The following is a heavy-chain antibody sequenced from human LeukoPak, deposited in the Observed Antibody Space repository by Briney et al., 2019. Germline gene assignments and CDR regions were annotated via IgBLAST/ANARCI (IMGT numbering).Heavy chain of an antibody. D-gene: IGHD3-10*01. Sequence: GGSLRLSCAASGFTFSSYGMHWVRQAPGKGLEWVAVISYDGSNKYYADSVKGRFTISRDNSKNTLYLQMNSLRAEDTAVYYCARAPYGNYYYYYMDVWGKGTTVTVSS. V-gene: IGHV3-30*03. J-gene: IGHJ6*03. CDR1: GFTFSSYG. CDR2: ISYDGSNK. CDR3: ARAPYGNYYYYYMDV.